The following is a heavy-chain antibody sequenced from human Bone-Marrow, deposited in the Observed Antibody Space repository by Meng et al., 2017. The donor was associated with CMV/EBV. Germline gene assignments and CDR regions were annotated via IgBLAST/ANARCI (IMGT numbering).Heavy chain of an antibody. CDR2: IYSGGSSA. V-gene: IGHV3-23*03. CDR3: AKDGPAQLPQFNYYGVDV. J-gene: IGHJ6*02. Sequence: GESLKISCVASGFTVNITHMNWVRQAPGKGLEWVSVIYSGGSSAYYADSVKRRFTISRDNSKNTLYLQMDSLRAEDTAVYYCAKDGPAQLPQFNYYGVDVWGQGNTVTVSS. CDR1: GFTVNITH. D-gene: IGHD2-2*01.